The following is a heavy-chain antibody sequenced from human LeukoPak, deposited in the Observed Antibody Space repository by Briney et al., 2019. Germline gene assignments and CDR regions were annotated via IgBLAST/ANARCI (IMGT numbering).Heavy chain of an antibody. Sequence: KSSETLSLTCAVYGGSFSGYYGSWIRQPPGKGLEWIGEINHSGSTNYNQSLKSRVTISVDTSKNQFSLKLSSVTAADTAVYYCARALLYSSSWYPFDYWGQGTLVAVSS. CDR2: INHSGST. CDR1: GGSFSGYY. CDR3: ARALLYSSSWYPFDY. V-gene: IGHV4-34*01. D-gene: IGHD6-13*01. J-gene: IGHJ4*02.